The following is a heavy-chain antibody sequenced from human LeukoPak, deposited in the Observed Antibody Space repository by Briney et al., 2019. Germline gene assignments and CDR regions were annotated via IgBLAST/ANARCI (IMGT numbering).Heavy chain of an antibody. Sequence: ASVKVSCEASGYTFTSYYKHWVRQAPGQGLEWMGIINPSGGSTSYAQKFQGRVTMTRDTSTSTLYMELSSLRSEDTAVYYCARTFDDYGDKFDPWGQGTLVTVSS. CDR3: ARTFDDYGDKFDP. J-gene: IGHJ5*02. V-gene: IGHV1-46*01. CDR2: INPSGGST. D-gene: IGHD4-17*01. CDR1: GYTFTSYY.